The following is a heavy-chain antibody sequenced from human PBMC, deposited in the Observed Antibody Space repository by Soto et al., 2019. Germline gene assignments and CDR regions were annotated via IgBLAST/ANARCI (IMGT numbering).Heavy chain of an antibody. CDR1: GYTFTSYY. CDR3: AREAPDYYYDSSGYYYYYGMDV. D-gene: IGHD3-22*01. J-gene: IGHJ6*02. CDR2: INPSGGST. Sequence: ASVKVSCKASGYTFTSYYMHWVRQAPGQGLEWMGIINPSGGSTSYAQKFQGRVTMTRDTSTSTVYMELSSLRSEDTAVYYCAREAPDYYYDSSGYYYYYGMDVWGQGTTVTVSS. V-gene: IGHV1-46*01.